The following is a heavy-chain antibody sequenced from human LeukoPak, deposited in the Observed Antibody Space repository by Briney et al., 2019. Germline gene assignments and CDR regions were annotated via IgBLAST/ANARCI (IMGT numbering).Heavy chain of an antibody. CDR3: AKDLAARPSYYYYGMDV. Sequence: PGGSLRLSCAASGFTFSSYAMSWVRQAPGKGLEWVTAISGSGGSTYYADSVKGRFTISRDNSKNTLYLQMNSLRAEDTAVYYCAKDLAARPSYYYYGMDVWGQGTTVTVSS. CDR2: ISGSGGST. V-gene: IGHV3-23*01. CDR1: GFTFSSYA. J-gene: IGHJ6*02. D-gene: IGHD6-6*01.